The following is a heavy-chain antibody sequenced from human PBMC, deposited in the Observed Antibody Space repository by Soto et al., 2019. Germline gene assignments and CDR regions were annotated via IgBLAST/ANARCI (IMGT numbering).Heavy chain of an antibody. Sequence: EVQLVESGGGLVQPGGSLRLSCAASGFTFSNYWMHWVRQAPGKGLLWVSRIRTDGSSTGYADSVKGRFTISRDNAKNTLYVQMNSLRAEDTAVYYCAREGFYGDYALDYWGQGTLVTVSS. CDR2: IRTDGSST. J-gene: IGHJ4*02. CDR3: AREGFYGDYALDY. V-gene: IGHV3-74*01. D-gene: IGHD4-17*01. CDR1: GFTFSNYW.